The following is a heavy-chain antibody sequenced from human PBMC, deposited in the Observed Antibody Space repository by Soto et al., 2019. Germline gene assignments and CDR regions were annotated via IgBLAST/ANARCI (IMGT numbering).Heavy chain of an antibody. CDR2: MNPNSGNT. J-gene: IGHJ6*03. CDR1: GYTFTSYD. CDR3: ARVRITIFGGNYMDV. V-gene: IGHV1-8*01. D-gene: IGHD3-3*01. Sequence: ASVKVSCKASGYTFTSYDINCVRQATGQGLEWMGWMNPNSGNTGYAQKFQGRVTMTRNTSISTAYMELSSLRSEDTAVYYCARVRITIFGGNYMDVWGKGTTVTVSS.